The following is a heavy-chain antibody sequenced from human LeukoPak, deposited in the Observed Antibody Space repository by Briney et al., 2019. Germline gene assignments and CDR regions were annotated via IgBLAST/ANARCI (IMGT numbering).Heavy chain of an antibody. CDR1: GFTFSIYT. D-gene: IGHD1-1*01. V-gene: IGHV3-21*01. CDR3: ARDHDDGFDI. Sequence: PGGSLRLSCTASGFTFSIYTMHWVRQAPGKGLDWVSSISSSGTYIYYADSLQGRFTISRDIANNSLYLQMNTLRAEDTAVYYCARDHDDGFDIWGQGTLVTVSS. J-gene: IGHJ3*02. CDR2: ISSSGTYI.